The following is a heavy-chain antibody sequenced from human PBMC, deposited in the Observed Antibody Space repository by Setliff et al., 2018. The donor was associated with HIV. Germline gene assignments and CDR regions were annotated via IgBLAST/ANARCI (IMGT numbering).Heavy chain of an antibody. Sequence: SETLSLTCTVSGASIGRRSDCWGWIRQPPGKGLEWIGSFYYSWNTYYNPSLKSRVTISGDTSKNQFSLKLSSVTAADTAVYYCARDRRGYYYGSGSCYMDVWGTGTTVTVSS. CDR2: FYYSWNT. D-gene: IGHD3-10*01. CDR1: GASIGRRSDC. CDR3: ARDRRGYYYGSGSCYMDV. V-gene: IGHV4-39*02. J-gene: IGHJ6*03.